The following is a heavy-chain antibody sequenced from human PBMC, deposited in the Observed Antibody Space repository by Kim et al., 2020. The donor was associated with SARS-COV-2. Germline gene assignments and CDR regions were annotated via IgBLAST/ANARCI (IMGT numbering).Heavy chain of an antibody. V-gene: IGHV4-30-2*01. D-gene: IGHD2-2*01. J-gene: IGHJ5*02. CDR3: ARVVPAAGANWFDP. Sequence: NPSPQSRVTISVDRSKSQFSLKLSAVAAADTAGYYCARVVPAAGANWFDPWGQGTLVTVSS.